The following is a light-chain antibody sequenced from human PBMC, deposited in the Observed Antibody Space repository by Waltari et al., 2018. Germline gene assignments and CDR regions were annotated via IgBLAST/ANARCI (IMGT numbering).Light chain of an antibody. CDR3: QSFDSNVRGGVV. Sequence: QSILTQPTSVSGAPGQRVTTPCTGSSHNIGAGPEVHWSPPFPGTAPKLPIYGNSNRPSGVPDRFSGSKSGSSASLAINGLQAEDEADYYCQSFDSNVRGGVVFGGGTKVTVL. CDR2: GNS. CDR1: SHNIGAGPE. V-gene: IGLV1-40*01. J-gene: IGLJ3*02.